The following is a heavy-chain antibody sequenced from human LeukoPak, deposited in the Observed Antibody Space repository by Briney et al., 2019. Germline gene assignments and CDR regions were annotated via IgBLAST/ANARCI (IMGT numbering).Heavy chain of an antibody. J-gene: IGHJ4*01. CDR1: GFTFSSYR. CDR2: IYAGGST. Sequence: GGSLRLSCAASGFTFSSYRMNWVRQAPGKGLEWVSIIYAGGSTYYADSVKGRFTISRDSSNNTLFLQMSNLRADDSGLYYCATDIRSSPLGFWGHGTLVTVSS. CDR3: ATDIRSSPLGF. V-gene: IGHV3-66*01. D-gene: IGHD3-9*01.